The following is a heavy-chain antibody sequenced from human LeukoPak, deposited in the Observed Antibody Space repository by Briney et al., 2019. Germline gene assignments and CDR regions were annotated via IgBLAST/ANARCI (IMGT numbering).Heavy chain of an antibody. CDR3: AKSATTMVRGAYYYGMDV. CDR1: GFTFTNAW. Sequence: GGSLRLSCAASGFTFTNAWMNWVRQAPGKGLEWVSSISSSSSYIYYADSVKGRFTISRDNSKNTLYLQMDSLRAEDTAVYYCAKSATTMVRGAYYYGMDVWGQGTTVTVSS. V-gene: IGHV3-21*01. D-gene: IGHD3-10*01. J-gene: IGHJ6*02. CDR2: ISSSSSYI.